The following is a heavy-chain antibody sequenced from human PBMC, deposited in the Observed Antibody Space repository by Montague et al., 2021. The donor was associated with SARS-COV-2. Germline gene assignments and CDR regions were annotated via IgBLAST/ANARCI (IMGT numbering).Heavy chain of an antibody. J-gene: IGHJ2*01. V-gene: IGHV4-4*07. CDR2: IYTSGYV. CDR3: ARAFWHVDV. Sequence: SETLSLTCSVSGDSISRYYWSWIRQSAGKGLEWIGQIYTSGYVNYNPALQSRVSMSVDTSKSQVSLNVTSVTAADTAVYYCARAFWHVDVWGRGILVTVSS. CDR1: GDSISRYY.